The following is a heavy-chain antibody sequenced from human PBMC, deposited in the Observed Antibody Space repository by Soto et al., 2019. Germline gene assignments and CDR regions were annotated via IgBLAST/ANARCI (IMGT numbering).Heavy chain of an antibody. J-gene: IGHJ6*02. CDR1: GGSFSGYY. Sequence: SETLSLTCAVYGGSFSGYYWSWIRQPPGKGLEWIGEINHSGSTNYNPSLKSRVTISVDTSKNQFSLKLSSVTAADTAVYYCARVAEQQLVTYCYYGMDVWGQGTTVTVSS. V-gene: IGHV4-34*01. CDR2: INHSGST. D-gene: IGHD6-13*01. CDR3: ARVAEQQLVTYCYYGMDV.